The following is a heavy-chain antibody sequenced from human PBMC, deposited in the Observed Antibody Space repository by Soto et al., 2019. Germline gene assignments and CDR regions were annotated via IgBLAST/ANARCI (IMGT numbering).Heavy chain of an antibody. Sequence: GGSLSLSCAASGFTFSSYAMSWVRQAPGKGLEWVSAISGSGGSTYYADSVKGRFTISRDNSKNTLYLQMNSLRAEDTAVYYCAKIVPIVVVVAATGPGGFDPWGQGTLVTVSS. D-gene: IGHD2-15*01. V-gene: IGHV3-23*01. CDR1: GFTFSSYA. CDR3: AKIVPIVVVVAATGPGGFDP. J-gene: IGHJ5*02. CDR2: ISGSGGST.